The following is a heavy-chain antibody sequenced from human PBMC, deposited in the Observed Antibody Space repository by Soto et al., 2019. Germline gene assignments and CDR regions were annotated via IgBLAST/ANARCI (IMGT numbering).Heavy chain of an antibody. Sequence: GESLKISCKCSGYSFTSYWISWVRQIPGKGLEGIGRIDPSDSYTNYSPSFQGHVTISADKSISTAYLQWSSLKASDTAMYYCARHALYCSSTSCYSYYYYYGMDVWGQGTTVTSP. CDR3: ARHALYCSSTSCYSYYYYYGMDV. CDR1: GYSFTSYW. J-gene: IGHJ6*02. D-gene: IGHD2-2*01. V-gene: IGHV5-10-1*01. CDR2: IDPSDSYT.